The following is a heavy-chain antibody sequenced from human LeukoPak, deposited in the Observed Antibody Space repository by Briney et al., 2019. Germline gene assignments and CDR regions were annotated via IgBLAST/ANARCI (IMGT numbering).Heavy chain of an antibody. CDR2: IYSSGSP. CDR3: ARRVAVVGSNWFDP. D-gene: IGHD6-13*01. V-gene: IGHV4-59*01. J-gene: IGHJ5*02. CDR1: GGSISGYY. Sequence: PSETLSLTCTVSGGSISGYYWSWIRQPPGKGLEWIGYIYSSGSPNYTPSLKSRVTISVDTSKNQFSLMLKSVTAADTDVYYCARRVAVVGSNWFDPWGQGTLVTVSS.